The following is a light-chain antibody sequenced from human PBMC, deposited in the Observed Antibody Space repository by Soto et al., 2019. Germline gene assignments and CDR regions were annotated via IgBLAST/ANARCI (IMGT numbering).Light chain of an antibody. CDR2: ATS. CDR1: RSVGSNY. V-gene: IGKV3-20*01. Sequence: VLTQSPGTLSLSPGERATLSCRASRSVGSNYLAWYQQKPGQAPRLLISATSRRATGIPDRFSGSGSGTDFTLTISRLEPEDFAVYYCQHYGTSPFTFGPGTKVEIK. CDR3: QHYGTSPFT. J-gene: IGKJ3*01.